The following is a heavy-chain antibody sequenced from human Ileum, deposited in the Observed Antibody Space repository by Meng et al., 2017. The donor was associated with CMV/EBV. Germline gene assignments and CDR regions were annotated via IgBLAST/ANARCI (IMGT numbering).Heavy chain of an antibody. CDR2: ISGSGSNT. V-gene: IGHV3-23*04. D-gene: IGHD2-15*01. Sequence: VQLVESGGGLVQPGGSLRLSCAASGFTLSNYAMTWVRQAPGKGLEWVSVISGSGSNTYYADSVKGRFTISMDNSKNTLYLQMNSLRAEDTAVYYCAKALRSRCSGGSCYPMDVWGQGTTVTVSS. CDR3: AKALRSRCSGGSCYPMDV. CDR1: GFTLSNYA. J-gene: IGHJ6*02.